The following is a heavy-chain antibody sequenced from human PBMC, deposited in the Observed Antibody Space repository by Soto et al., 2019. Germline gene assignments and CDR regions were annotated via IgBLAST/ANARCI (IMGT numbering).Heavy chain of an antibody. CDR3: AKSKGGTANGMDV. Sequence: EVQLVESGGGLVQPGRSLRLSCAASGFSFDEYGMHWFRQAPGKGLEWVSGISWNSGTIGYADSVKGRFSISRDNAKKSLYLPMNSLRAEDRAVYYCAKSKGGTANGMDVWGQGLTVIFSS. J-gene: IGHJ6*02. CDR2: ISWNSGTI. CDR1: GFSFDEYG. V-gene: IGHV3-9*01. D-gene: IGHD2-21*02.